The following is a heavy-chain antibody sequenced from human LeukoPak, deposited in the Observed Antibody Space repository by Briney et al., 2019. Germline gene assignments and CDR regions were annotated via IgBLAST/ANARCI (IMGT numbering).Heavy chain of an antibody. CDR2: IIPIFGTA. V-gene: IGHV1-69*05. CDR3: ARSVWFGELFDWFDP. CDR1: GGAFSSYA. J-gene: IGHJ5*02. Sequence: ASVKVSCKASGGAFSSYAISWVRQAPGQGLEWMGRIIPIFGTANYAQKFRGRVTITTDESTSTAYMELSSLRSGVTAVYYCARSVWFGELFDWFDPWGQGTLVTVSS. D-gene: IGHD3-10*01.